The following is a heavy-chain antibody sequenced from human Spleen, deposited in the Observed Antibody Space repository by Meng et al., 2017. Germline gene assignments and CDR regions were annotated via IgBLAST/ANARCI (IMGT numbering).Heavy chain of an antibody. CDR1: GYTFAAYW. V-gene: IGHV1-2*06. D-gene: IGHD6-13*01. Sequence: QGQWMESGAGVKKPGASVKVSCKASGYTFAAYWIQWVRQAPGQGLEWMGRIDPKSDNTHYAQKFQGRVTMTRDTSISTAYMELSGLRSDDTAVYYCARDEDISAAGYLLGDFWGQGTLVTVSS. CDR3: ARDEDISAAGYLLGDF. CDR2: IDPKSDNT. J-gene: IGHJ4*02.